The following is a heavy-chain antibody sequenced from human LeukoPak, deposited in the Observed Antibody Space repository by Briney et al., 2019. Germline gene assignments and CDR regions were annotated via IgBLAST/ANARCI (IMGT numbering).Heavy chain of an antibody. CDR1: GFTFSSYG. CDR2: LNDSGDST. V-gene: IGHV3-23*01. CDR3: ARSSRYYDSSGYYYIGGSDY. Sequence: GGSLRLSCAASGFTFSSYGMSWVRQAPGKGLEWVSGLNDSGDSTYNADSVKGRFTISRDNSKKMLYLQMNSLRAEDTAVYYCARSSRYYDSSGYYYIGGSDYWGQGTLVAVSS. D-gene: IGHD3-22*01. J-gene: IGHJ4*02.